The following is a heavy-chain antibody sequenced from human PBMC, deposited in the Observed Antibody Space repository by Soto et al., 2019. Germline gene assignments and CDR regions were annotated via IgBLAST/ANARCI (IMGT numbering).Heavy chain of an antibody. V-gene: IGHV4-34*01. D-gene: IGHD3-22*01. CDR1: GGSGGSFSGYY. J-gene: IGHJ6*02. CDR2: INHSGST. CDR3: ASHNYETSGNYHYYYGMYV. Sequence: QVQLQQWGAGLLKPSETLSLTCAVYGGSGGSFSGYYWSWIRQPPGKGLEWIGEINHSGSTNYNPSLKSRVTISVGTSKSQFSLKLSSVTAVDTAVYYCASHNYETSGNYHYYYGMYVWGHGATVTVSS.